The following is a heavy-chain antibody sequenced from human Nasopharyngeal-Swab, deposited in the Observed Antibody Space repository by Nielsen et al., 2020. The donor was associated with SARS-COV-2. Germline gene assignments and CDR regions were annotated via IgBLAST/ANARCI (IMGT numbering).Heavy chain of an antibody. CDR3: ARGRDYSGSSLDVTYYFDY. V-gene: IGHV4-34*01. CDR2: INHSGST. D-gene: IGHD1-26*01. Sequence: WIRQPPGKGLEWIGEINHSGSTSYNPSLKSRVTMSVDTSKNQFSLKLSSVTAADTAVYYCARGRDYSGSSLDVTYYFDYWGQGTPVTVSS. J-gene: IGHJ4*02.